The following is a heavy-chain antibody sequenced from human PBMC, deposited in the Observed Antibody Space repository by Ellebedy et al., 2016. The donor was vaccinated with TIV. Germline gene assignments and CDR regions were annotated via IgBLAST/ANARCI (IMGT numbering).Heavy chain of an antibody. CDR3: ASYWGYDKAGVWS. D-gene: IGHD7-27*01. CDR1: GSTFSSYS. Sequence: GESLKISCALSGSTFSSYSMNWVRQAPGKGLQWVSSISGSSSDIFYVDSVRGRFTISRDNAKNSVYLQMKSLRAEDTAVYYCASYWGYDKAGVWSWGQGTMVTVSS. CDR2: ISGSSSDI. V-gene: IGHV3-21*01. J-gene: IGHJ3*01.